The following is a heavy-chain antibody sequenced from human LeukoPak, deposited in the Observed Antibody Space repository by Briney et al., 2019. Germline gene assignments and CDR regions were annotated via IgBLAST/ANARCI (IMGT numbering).Heavy chain of an antibody. CDR1: GFTFSSYG. J-gene: IGHJ4*02. Sequence: GGSLRLSCAASGFTFSSYGMHWVRQAPGKGLEWVAVISDNGSDKYYVDSVKGRFTISRDNSKNTLYLQMNSLRAEDTALYYCAGGLLGCRGGSCYPTDYWGQGALVTVSS. D-gene: IGHD2-15*01. CDR3: AGGLLGCRGGSCYPTDY. V-gene: IGHV3-30*03. CDR2: ISDNGSDK.